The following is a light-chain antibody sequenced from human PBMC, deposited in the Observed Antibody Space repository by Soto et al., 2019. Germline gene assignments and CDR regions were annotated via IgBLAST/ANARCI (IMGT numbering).Light chain of an antibody. J-gene: IGKJ2*01. CDR1: QSVSSN. V-gene: IGKV3-15*01. CDR3: QQYNNWPLFT. CDR2: GAS. Sequence: EIVMTQSPATLSVSPGERATLSCRASQSVSSNLAWYQQKPGQAPRLLIYGASTRATGIPARFSGSGSGTVFTLTLSRLQSEDFAVYYCQQYNNWPLFTFGQGTKLEIK.